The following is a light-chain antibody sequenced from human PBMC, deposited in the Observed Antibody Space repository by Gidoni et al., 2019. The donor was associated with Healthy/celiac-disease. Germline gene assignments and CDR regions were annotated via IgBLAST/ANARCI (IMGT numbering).Light chain of an antibody. CDR1: SSNIGSNT. Sequence: QSVLTQPPSASGTPGQRVTISCSGSSSNIGSNTVNWYLQLPGTATKLLIYSNNQRPSGVPDRFFGSKSGTSASLAISGLQSEDEADYYCAAWDDSLNGWVFGGGTKLTVL. CDR3: AAWDDSLNGWV. CDR2: SNN. V-gene: IGLV1-44*01. J-gene: IGLJ3*02.